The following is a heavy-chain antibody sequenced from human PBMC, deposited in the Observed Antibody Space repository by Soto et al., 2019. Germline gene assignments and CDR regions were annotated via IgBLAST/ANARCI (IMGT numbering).Heavy chain of an antibody. CDR3: ARAPVTTLGENYFDY. CDR2: IYYSGST. V-gene: IGHV4-30-4*01. Sequence: QVQLQESGPGLVKPSQTLSLTCTVSGGSISSGDYYWSWIRQPPGKGLEWIGYIYYSGSTYYNPSLKSRVTISVDTSKNQFSLKLSSVTAADTAVYYCARAPVTTLGENYFDYWGQGTLVTVSS. J-gene: IGHJ4*02. D-gene: IGHD4-17*01. CDR1: GGSISSGDYY.